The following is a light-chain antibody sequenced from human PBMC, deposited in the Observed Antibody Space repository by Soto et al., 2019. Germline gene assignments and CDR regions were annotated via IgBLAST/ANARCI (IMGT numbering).Light chain of an antibody. J-gene: IGKJ4*01. CDR2: VAS. Sequence: ILLTQSPFTLSLTQGERATLSCRASQSVTSYLAWYQQKPGQAPRLLIYVASSRATGIPDRFSGSGSGTEFTLTISSLEPEDFAVYYCQHYRSSPLLTFGGGTKVDI. V-gene: IGKV3-20*01. CDR3: QHYRSSPLLT. CDR1: QSVTSY.